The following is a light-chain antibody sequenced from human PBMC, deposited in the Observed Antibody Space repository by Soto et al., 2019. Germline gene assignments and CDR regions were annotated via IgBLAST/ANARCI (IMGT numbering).Light chain of an antibody. V-gene: IGKV3-20*01. J-gene: IGKJ2*01. CDR3: QQYGTLPPRYT. Sequence: PGERATLSCRASQRMSSNYLAWYQQKPGQSPWLLIYGTSSRATGIPDRFSGSGSGTDFTLTISGLEPEDSAVYYCQQYGTLPPRYTFGQGTKLEIK. CDR2: GTS. CDR1: QRMSSNY.